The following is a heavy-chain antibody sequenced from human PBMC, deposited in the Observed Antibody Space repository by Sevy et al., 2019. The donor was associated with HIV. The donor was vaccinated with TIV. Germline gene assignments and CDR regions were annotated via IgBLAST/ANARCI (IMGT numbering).Heavy chain of an antibody. Sequence: GGSLRLSCAASGFTFSDYYMSWIRQAPGKGLEWVSYISRSSSYTNYADSVKGRFTISRDNAKNSLYLQMNSLRAEDTAVYYCAAFLYGSGSYYPGFDYWGQGTLVTVSS. D-gene: IGHD3-10*01. CDR1: GFTFSDYY. V-gene: IGHV3-11*06. CDR2: ISRSSSYT. CDR3: AAFLYGSGSYYPGFDY. J-gene: IGHJ4*02.